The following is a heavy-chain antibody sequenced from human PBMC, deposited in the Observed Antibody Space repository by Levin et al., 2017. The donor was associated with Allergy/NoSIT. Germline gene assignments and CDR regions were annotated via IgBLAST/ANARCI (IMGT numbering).Heavy chain of an antibody. D-gene: IGHD3-10*01. CDR1: GDSFSGDTFY. CDR2: IRHSGSA. J-gene: IGHJ6*02. V-gene: IGHV4-31*03. Sequence: SETLSLTCSVSGDSFSGDTFYWSWIRHFPGKGLEWIGFIRHSGSAYYNPSLKSRLTMSIDTSKRQFSLRLTSVTVADTAVYYCARDECAWLGECYGMDVWGQGTTVVVSS. CDR3: ARDECAWLGECYGMDV.